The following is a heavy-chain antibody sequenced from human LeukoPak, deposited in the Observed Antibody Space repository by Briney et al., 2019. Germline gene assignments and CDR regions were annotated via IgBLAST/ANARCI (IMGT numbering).Heavy chain of an antibody. D-gene: IGHD3-10*01. CDR3: ARGGGGEYLDY. V-gene: IGHV3-21*01. Sequence: PGGSLRLSCAASGFTFSSYSMNWVRQAPGKGLEWVSSISSSSSYIYYADSVKGRFTISRDNAKSSLYLQMNSRRAEDTAVYYCARGGGGEYLDYWGQGTLVTVSS. CDR1: GFTFSSYS. J-gene: IGHJ4*02. CDR2: ISSSSSYI.